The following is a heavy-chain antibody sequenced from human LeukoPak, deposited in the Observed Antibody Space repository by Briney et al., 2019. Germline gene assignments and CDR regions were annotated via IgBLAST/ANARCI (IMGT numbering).Heavy chain of an antibody. CDR3: ARDRYSSSWYVFDY. V-gene: IGHV4-34*01. J-gene: IGHJ4*02. D-gene: IGHD6-13*01. CDR2: INHSGST. CDR1: GGSISSYY. Sequence: SETLSLTCTVSGGSISSYYWSWIRQPPGKGLEWIGEINHSGSTNYNPSLKSRVTISVDTSKNQFSLKLSSVTAADTAVYYCARDRYSSSWYVFDYWGQGTLVTVSS.